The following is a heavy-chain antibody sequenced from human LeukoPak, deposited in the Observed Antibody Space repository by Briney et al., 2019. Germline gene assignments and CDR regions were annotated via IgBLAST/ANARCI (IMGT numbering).Heavy chain of an antibody. CDR3: ARRTVFDI. Sequence: SETLSLTCTVSGGSISSYYWSWIRQPPGKGLEWIGYIYYTGISNYTGSSNYNPSLKSRVTMSVDTSKNQFSLKLSSVTAADTAVYYCARRTVFDIWGQGTMVTVSS. CDR2: IYYTGISNYTGSS. J-gene: IGHJ3*02. V-gene: IGHV4-39*07. CDR1: GGSISSYY. D-gene: IGHD3/OR15-3a*01.